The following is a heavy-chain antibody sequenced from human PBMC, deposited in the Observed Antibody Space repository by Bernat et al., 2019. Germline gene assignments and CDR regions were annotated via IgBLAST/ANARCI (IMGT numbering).Heavy chain of an antibody. Sequence: QLQLQESGPGLVKPSETLSLTCTVSGGPTTVRSYNWGGTARPQGRGREWIGSIYYSGSTYYNPSLKSRVTISVDTSKNQFSLKLSSVTAADTAVYYCARRRYNWNDRLRMTFDPWGQGTLVTVSS. CDR3: ARRRYNWNDRLRMTFDP. J-gene: IGHJ5*02. V-gene: IGHV4-39*01. CDR2: IYYSGST. CDR1: GGPTTVRSYN. D-gene: IGHD1-1*01.